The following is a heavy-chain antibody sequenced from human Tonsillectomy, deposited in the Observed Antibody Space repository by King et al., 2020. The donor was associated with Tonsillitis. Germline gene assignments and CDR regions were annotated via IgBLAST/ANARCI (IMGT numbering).Heavy chain of an antibody. D-gene: IGHD6-25*01. Sequence: VQLVESGGGLVQPGGSLRLSCAASGFTLRSYAMSWVRQAPGKGLEWVSAISGDGDSTFFADSVKGRFTISRDNSMTTLYLQMDSLRAEDTAIYYCAKDFGYPPDAFDIWGQGTMVTVSS. CDR2: ISGDGDST. CDR1: GFTLRSYA. CDR3: AKDFGYPPDAFDI. V-gene: IGHV3-23*04. J-gene: IGHJ3*02.